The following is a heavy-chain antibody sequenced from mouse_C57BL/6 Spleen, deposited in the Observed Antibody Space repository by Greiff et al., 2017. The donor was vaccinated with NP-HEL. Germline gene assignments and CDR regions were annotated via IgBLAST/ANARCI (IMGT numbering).Heavy chain of an antibody. CDR2: ISSGSSTI. CDR3: ARSDGYSYWYFDV. D-gene: IGHD2-3*01. CDR1: GFTFSDYG. V-gene: IGHV5-17*01. J-gene: IGHJ1*03. Sequence: EVMLVESGGGLVKPGGSLKLSCAASGFTFSDYGMHWVRQAPEEGLEWVAYISSGSSTIYYADTVKGRFTISRDTAKNTLFLHMTSLRSEDTAMYYCARSDGYSYWYFDVWGTGTTVTVSS.